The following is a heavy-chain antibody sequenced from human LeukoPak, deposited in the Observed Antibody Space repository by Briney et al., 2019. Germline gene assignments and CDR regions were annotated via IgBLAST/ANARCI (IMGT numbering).Heavy chain of an antibody. J-gene: IGHJ6*02. CDR3: ARGDCSSTSCYRGGLDYYYYGMDV. V-gene: IGHV3-33*01. D-gene: IGHD2-2*01. CDR2: IWYDGSNK. CDR1: GFTFSSYG. Sequence: PGGSLRLSCAASGFTFSSYGMHWVRQAPGKGLEWVAVIWYDGSNKYYADSVKGRFTISRDNSKNTLYLQMNGLRAEDTAVYYCARGDCSSTSCYRGGLDYYYYGMDVWGQGTTVTVSS.